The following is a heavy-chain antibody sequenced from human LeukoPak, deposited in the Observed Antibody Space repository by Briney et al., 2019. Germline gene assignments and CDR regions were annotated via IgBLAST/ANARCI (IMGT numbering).Heavy chain of an antibody. CDR1: GFTFSRYS. CDR3: ARDPYSSSWTKGWFDP. CDR2: ISSSSSTI. D-gene: IGHD6-13*01. J-gene: IGHJ5*02. Sequence: GGSLRLSCVASGFTFSRYSMNWVRQAPGKGLEWVSYISSSSSTIYYADSVKGRFTISRDNAKNSLYLQMNSLRAEDTAVYYCARDPYSSSWTKGWFDPWGQGTLVTVSS. V-gene: IGHV3-48*01.